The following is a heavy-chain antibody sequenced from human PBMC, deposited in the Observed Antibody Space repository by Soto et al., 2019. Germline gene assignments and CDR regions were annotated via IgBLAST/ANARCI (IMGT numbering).Heavy chain of an antibody. Sequence: VGSLRLSCAASGFTFSSYAMSWVRQAPGKGLEWVSAISGSGGSTYYADSVKGRFTISRDNSKNTLYLQMNSLRAEDTAVYYCAKDREYGDFFDYWGQGTLVTVSS. CDR3: AKDREYGDFFDY. CDR2: ISGSGGST. J-gene: IGHJ4*02. V-gene: IGHV3-23*01. CDR1: GFTFSSYA. D-gene: IGHD4-17*01.